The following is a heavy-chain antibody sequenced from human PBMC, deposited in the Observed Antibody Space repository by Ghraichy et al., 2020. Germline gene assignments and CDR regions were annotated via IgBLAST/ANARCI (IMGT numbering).Heavy chain of an antibody. Sequence: GGSLRLSCAASGFTFSSYEMNWVRQAPGKGLEWVSYITNSGSITYYADSVKGRFTISRDNAKNSLYLQMNSLRAEDMAVYYCARDGMARSRYYYGMDVWGQGTTGSVSS. CDR2: ITNSGSIT. D-gene: IGHD5-24*01. CDR1: GFTFSSYE. CDR3: ARDGMARSRYYYGMDV. V-gene: IGHV3-48*03. J-gene: IGHJ6*02.